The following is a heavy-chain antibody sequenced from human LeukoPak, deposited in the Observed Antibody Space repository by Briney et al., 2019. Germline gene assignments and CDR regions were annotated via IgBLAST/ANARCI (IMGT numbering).Heavy chain of an antibody. D-gene: IGHD2-15*01. CDR3: AKQRSEVVVAATNY. Sequence: GGSLRLSCAASGFTFSSYAMTWVRQAPGKRLECFSSITGGGDTTYYADSVRGRFTISRDNSKNTLSLQTNSLRAEDTAVYYCAKQRSEVVVAATNYWGQGTLVTVSS. CDR1: GFTFSSYA. CDR2: ITGGGDTT. V-gene: IGHV3-23*01. J-gene: IGHJ4*02.